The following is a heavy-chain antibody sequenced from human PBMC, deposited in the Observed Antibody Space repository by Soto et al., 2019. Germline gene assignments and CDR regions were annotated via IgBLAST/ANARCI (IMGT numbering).Heavy chain of an antibody. CDR2: IWYDGSNK. CDR1: GFTFSSYG. Sequence: TGGSLRLSGAASGFTFSSYGMHWVRQAPGKGLEWVAVIWYDGSNKYYADSVKGRFTISRDNSKNTLYLQMNSLRAEDTAVYYCARARDLGYCSSTSCPNWFDPWGQGTLVTVSS. J-gene: IGHJ5*02. CDR3: ARARDLGYCSSTSCPNWFDP. D-gene: IGHD2-2*01. V-gene: IGHV3-33*01.